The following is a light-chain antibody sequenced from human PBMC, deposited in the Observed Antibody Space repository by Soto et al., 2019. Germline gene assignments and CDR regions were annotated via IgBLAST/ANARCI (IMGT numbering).Light chain of an antibody. CDR2: GAS. CDR1: QSVSSN. CDR3: QQYNNWPPAWT. J-gene: IGKJ1*01. Sequence: EIVMTQSPATLSVSPGERATLSCRASQSVSSNLAWYQQKPGQAPRLLIYGASTRATGIPARFSGSGSGTEFTLIISSLQSEDSAVYYCQQYNNWPPAWTFGQGTKVEIK. V-gene: IGKV3-15*01.